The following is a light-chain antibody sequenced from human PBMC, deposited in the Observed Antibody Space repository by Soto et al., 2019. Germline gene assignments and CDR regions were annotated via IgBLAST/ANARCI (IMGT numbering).Light chain of an antibody. CDR1: SRDVGYYNY. V-gene: IGLV2-14*01. CDR2: EVS. CDR3: SSYTSSSTVV. Sequence: QSALTQPASVSGSPGQSITISCAGTSRDVGYYNYVSWYQQHPGKAPKLMIFEVSNRPSGVSNRFSGAKSGNTASLTISGLQAEDEADYYCSSYTSSSTVVFGGGTKLTVL. J-gene: IGLJ2*01.